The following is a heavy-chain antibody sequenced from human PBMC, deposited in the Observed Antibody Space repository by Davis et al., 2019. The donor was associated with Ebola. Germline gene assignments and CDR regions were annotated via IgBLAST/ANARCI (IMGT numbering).Heavy chain of an antibody. V-gene: IGHV3-49*04. CDR3: TRGLRARSSGYFPSDY. CDR1: GLTSGAYA. Sequence: PGGSLTLSCTASGLTSGAYAMNWVRRAPGTGLEWVGFIRSKAYVGKAQYAAFLKGRFTISRDDSKTIAYLQMNSLTTEDTAVYYCTRGLRARSSGYFPSDYWGQGTLVTVSS. CDR2: IRSKAYVGKA. J-gene: IGHJ4*02. D-gene: IGHD3-22*01.